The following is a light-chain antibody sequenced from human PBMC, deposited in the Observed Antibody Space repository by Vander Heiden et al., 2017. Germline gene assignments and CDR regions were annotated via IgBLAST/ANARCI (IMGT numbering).Light chain of an antibody. CDR2: DVS. CDR1: SSDVGVYDH. CDR3: TSYASSSTLYV. V-gene: IGLV2-14*03. Sequence: QSALTQTASVSGSPGQSIPISCTGTSSDVGVYDHVSWYQQYPCKAPKLIIYDVSNRPSAFSNRFSGSKSGNTASLTISGLQAEDEADYYCTSYASSSTLYVFGSGTKVTVL. J-gene: IGLJ1*01.